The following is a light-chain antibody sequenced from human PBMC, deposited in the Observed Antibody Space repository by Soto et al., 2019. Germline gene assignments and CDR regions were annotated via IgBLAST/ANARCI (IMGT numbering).Light chain of an antibody. CDR3: ATWDNSLSGWL. V-gene: IGLV1-44*01. J-gene: IGLJ3*02. CDR1: TSNIGSNP. Sequence: QSILTRTPSASGTPGQTITISCSGATSNIGSNPVGWFQQLPGTAPRLLIYSDDQRPSGVPDRISGSKSGTSASLAIRGLQSEDQADYYCATWDNSLSGWLFGGGTKLTVL. CDR2: SDD.